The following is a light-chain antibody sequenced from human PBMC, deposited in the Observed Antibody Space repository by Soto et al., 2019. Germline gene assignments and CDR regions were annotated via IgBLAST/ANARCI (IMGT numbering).Light chain of an antibody. Sequence: QSALTQPASVSVSLGQSITISCTGTSIDVGAYNYVSWYQQHPGKAPKLMIYEVTNRPSGVSNRFSGSKSGNTASLTISGLQAEDEADYYCSSYTSSSTYVFGTGTKLTVL. V-gene: IGLV2-14*01. CDR2: EVT. J-gene: IGLJ1*01. CDR3: SSYTSSSTYV. CDR1: SIDVGAYNY.